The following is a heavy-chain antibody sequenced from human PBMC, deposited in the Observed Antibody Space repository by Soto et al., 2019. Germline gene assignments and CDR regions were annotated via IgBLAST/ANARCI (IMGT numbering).Heavy chain of an antibody. CDR3: ARGRDGSNYYFDY. Sequence: QVQLVQSGAEVRKPGSSVKVSCKASGGTFSRHAISWVRQAPGQGLEWMGGIIPIFGTANHAQKFQGRVTIIADESTSTVYMKLTSLRSEDTAVYYCARGRDGSNYYFDYWGQGTLVTVSS. V-gene: IGHV1-69*01. J-gene: IGHJ4*02. D-gene: IGHD3-10*01. CDR1: GGTFSRHA. CDR2: IIPIFGTA.